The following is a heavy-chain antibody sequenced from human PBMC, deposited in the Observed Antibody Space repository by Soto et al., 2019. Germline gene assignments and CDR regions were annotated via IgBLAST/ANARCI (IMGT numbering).Heavy chain of an antibody. CDR2: IYYSGST. CDR3: ARFDILTGYYRIDY. CDR1: GGSISSGDYY. J-gene: IGHJ4*02. D-gene: IGHD3-9*01. V-gene: IGHV4-30-4*01. Sequence: SETLSLTCTVSGGSISSGDYYWSWIRQPPGKGLEWIGYIYYSGSTYYNPSLKSRVTISVDTSKNQFSLKLSSVTAADTAVYYCARFDILTGYYRIDYWGQGTLVTVSS.